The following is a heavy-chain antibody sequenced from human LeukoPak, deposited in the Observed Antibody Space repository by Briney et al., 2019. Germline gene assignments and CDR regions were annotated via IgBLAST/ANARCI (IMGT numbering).Heavy chain of an antibody. CDR1: GFTFSSYW. CDR3: AKDRGYSGDGLFDY. D-gene: IGHD5-12*01. Sequence: GGSLRLSCAASGFTFSSYWMSWVRQAPGKGLEWVAFIRYDGSNKYYADSVKGRFTISRDNSENTLYLQMNSLRAEDTAVYYCAKDRGYSGDGLFDYWGQGTLVTVSS. J-gene: IGHJ4*02. CDR2: IRYDGSNK. V-gene: IGHV3-30*02.